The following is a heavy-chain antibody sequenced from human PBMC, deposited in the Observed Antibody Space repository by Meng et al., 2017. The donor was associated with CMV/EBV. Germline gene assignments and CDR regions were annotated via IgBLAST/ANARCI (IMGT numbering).Heavy chain of an antibody. CDR1: GFTFSSYW. CDR2: INSDGSST. CDR3: ARGARGLVLRFLEWLSVDY. Sequence: GESLKIPCAASGFTFSSYWMHWVRQAPGKGLVWVSRINSDGSSTSYADSVKGRFTISRDNAKNTLYLQMNRLRAEDTAVYYCARGARGLVLRFLEWLSVDYWGQGTLVTVSS. D-gene: IGHD3-3*01. J-gene: IGHJ4*02. V-gene: IGHV3-74*01.